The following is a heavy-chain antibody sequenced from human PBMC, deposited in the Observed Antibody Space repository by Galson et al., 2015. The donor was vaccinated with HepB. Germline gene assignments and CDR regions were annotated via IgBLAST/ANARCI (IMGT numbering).Heavy chain of an antibody. J-gene: IGHJ6*02. V-gene: IGHV1-2*02. CDR2: INPNSGGT. CDR1: GSTFSSYY. D-gene: IGHD1-14*01. Sequence: SVKVSCKASGSTFSSYYMHWVRQAPGQGLEWMGWINPNSGGTNYAQKFQGRVTMTRDTSISTAYMELSSLRSEDTAVYYCARDLRGDTEPERNPDYYYYGMDVWGQGTTVTVSS. CDR3: ARDLRGDTEPERNPDYYYYGMDV.